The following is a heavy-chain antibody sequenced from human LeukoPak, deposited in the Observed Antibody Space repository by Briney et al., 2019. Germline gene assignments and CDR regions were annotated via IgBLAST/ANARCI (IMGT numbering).Heavy chain of an antibody. CDR2: IYTSGST. CDR1: GGSINSYY. Sequence: PSETLSLTCTVSGGSINSYYWSWIRQPPGKGLEWIGRIYTSGSTNYNPSLKSRVTISVDTSKNQFSLKLSSVTAADTAVYYCARGPGGSSSSDFDYWGQGTLVTVSS. CDR3: ARGPGGSSSSDFDY. V-gene: IGHV4-4*08. D-gene: IGHD6-6*01. J-gene: IGHJ4*02.